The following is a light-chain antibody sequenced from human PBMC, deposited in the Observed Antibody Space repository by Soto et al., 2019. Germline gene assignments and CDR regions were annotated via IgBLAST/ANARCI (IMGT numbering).Light chain of an antibody. CDR1: QTVSSN. V-gene: IGKV3-15*01. Sequence: EIVMTQSPATLSVVPGERSTLSCRASQTVSSNLAWYQQKPVQAPRLLTYGASTRATGIPDRFTGSDSGTEFILTISSLQSEDFAVYYCQQSSSYPLTFGGGT. CDR2: GAS. J-gene: IGKJ4*01. CDR3: QQSSSYPLT.